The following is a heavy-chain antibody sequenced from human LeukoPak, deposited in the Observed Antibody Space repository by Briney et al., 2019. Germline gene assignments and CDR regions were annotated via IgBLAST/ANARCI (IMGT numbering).Heavy chain of an antibody. D-gene: IGHD4-23*01. Sequence: SETLSLTCTVSGGSISNGDHYWSWIRQHPGKGLEWIGHIYYSGSTYYNPSLKSRGIISVETSKNQFSLKLSSVTAADTAVYYCARDRRYGGNPERDDAFDIWGQGTMVTVSS. CDR2: IYYSGST. CDR1: GGSISNGDHY. J-gene: IGHJ3*02. V-gene: IGHV4-31*03. CDR3: ARDRRYGGNPERDDAFDI.